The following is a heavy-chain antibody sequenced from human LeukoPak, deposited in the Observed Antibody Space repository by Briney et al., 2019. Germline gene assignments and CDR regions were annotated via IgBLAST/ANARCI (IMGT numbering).Heavy chain of an antibody. CDR3: ARGYTIFGVVIPSYYYYYMDV. D-gene: IGHD3-3*01. CDR2: INSDGSST. V-gene: IGHV3-74*01. Sequence: HWVRQAXGKGXVWVSRINSDGSSTSYADSVKGRFTISRDNAKNTLYLQMNSLRAEDTAVYYCARGYTIFGVVIPSYYYYYMDVWGKGTTVTVSS. J-gene: IGHJ6*03.